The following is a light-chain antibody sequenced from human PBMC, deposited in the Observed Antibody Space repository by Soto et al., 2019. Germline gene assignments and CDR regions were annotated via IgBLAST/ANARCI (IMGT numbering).Light chain of an antibody. CDR1: QSFSNY. CDR2: DAS. J-gene: IGKJ3*01. CDR3: QQRSNWL. V-gene: IGKV3-11*01. Sequence: ENELTQSPATLSLSPEEKATLSCRASQSFSNYVAWYQQKPGQAPRLLIYDASNRATGIPDRFSGSWSGTDFTLTISSLEPEAFAVYYCQQRSNWLFGRGIKVDIX.